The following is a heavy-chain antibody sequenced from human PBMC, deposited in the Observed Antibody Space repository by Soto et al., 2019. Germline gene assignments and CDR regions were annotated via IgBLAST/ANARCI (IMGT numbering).Heavy chain of an antibody. J-gene: IGHJ6*03. Sequence: QTGVSLRLSCAASGFTFKNYAMSWVRQAPGKGLEWVSTLSYSGDNTYYADSVKGRFTISRDNSNNTLYLQMNGLRAEDTAAYYCATRYYMDVWGKGTTVTVSS. CDR2: LSYSGDNT. CDR3: ATRYYMDV. CDR1: GFTFKNYA. V-gene: IGHV3-23*01. D-gene: IGHD3-16*02.